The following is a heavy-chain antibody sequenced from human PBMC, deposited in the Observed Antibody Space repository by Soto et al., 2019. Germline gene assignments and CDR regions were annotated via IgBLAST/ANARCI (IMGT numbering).Heavy chain of an antibody. Sequence: SETLSLTCAVYGGSFSGYYWSWIRQPPGKGLEWIGEINHSGSTNYNPSLKSRVTISVDTSKNQFSLKLSSVTAADTAVYYCARGLRSWYVEYWGQGTLVTVSS. CDR1: GGSFSGYY. J-gene: IGHJ4*02. D-gene: IGHD6-13*01. V-gene: IGHV4-34*01. CDR3: ARGLRSWYVEY. CDR2: INHSGST.